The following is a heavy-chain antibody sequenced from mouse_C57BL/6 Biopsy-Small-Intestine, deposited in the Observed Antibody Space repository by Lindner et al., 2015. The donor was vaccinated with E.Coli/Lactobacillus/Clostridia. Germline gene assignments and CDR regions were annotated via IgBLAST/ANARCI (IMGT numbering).Heavy chain of an antibody. CDR3: AREVSDGGEIDY. CDR2: INPKSGGT. V-gene: IGHV1-84*02. D-gene: IGHD2-3*01. J-gene: IGHJ4*01. Sequence: SVKVSCKASGYTFTDYYIHWVRQAPGQGLEWVGWINPKSGGTNYAQRFQGRVTMTRDTSVSTAYMDLTRLRSDDTAVYYCAREVSDGGEIDYWGQGTLVTVSS. CDR1: GYTFTDYY.